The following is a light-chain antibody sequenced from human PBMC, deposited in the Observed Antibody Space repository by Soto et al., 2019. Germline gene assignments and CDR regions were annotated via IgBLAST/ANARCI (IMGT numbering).Light chain of an antibody. CDR2: KAS. V-gene: IGKV1-5*03. CDR1: QTISSW. CDR3: LQHHAWPWT. J-gene: IGKJ1*01. Sequence: DIQMTQSPSTLSGSVGDRVTITCRASQTISSWLAWYQQKPGKAPKLLIYKASTLKSGVPSRFSGSGSGTEFTLTISSLQSEDSGVYYCLQHHAWPWTFGQGTKVEIK.